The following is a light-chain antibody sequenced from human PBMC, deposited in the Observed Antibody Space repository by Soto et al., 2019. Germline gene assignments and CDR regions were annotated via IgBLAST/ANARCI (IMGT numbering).Light chain of an antibody. J-gene: IGKJ1*01. CDR3: QNYKSAPRT. Sequence: DIQMTQSPSSLSASIGDRVTISCRASQGISNSLAWYQQKAGEVPKLLIYAASTSHSGVPSRFRGSGSGTDFTLTISSLQPEDVATYYWQNYKSAPRTFGQGTKVEIK. CDR1: QGISNS. CDR2: AAS. V-gene: IGKV1-27*01.